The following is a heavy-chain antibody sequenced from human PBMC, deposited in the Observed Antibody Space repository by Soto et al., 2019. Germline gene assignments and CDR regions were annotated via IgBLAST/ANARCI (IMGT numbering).Heavy chain of an antibody. Sequence: QITLRESGPTLVKATQTLTLTCSFSGFSLSTSGVGVGWIRQPPGKALEWLALLYWDGDRRYSPSLNSRLTIIMDTSKNQVVLTMTNIDPVDTGTYYCAHYTVDTYMDVWGIGTTVTVSS. CDR3: AHYTVDTYMDV. CDR2: LYWDGDR. D-gene: IGHD4-4*01. J-gene: IGHJ6*03. V-gene: IGHV2-5*02. CDR1: GFSLSTSGVG.